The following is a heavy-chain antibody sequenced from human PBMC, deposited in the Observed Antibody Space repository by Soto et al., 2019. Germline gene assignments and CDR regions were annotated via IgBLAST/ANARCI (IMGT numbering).Heavy chain of an antibody. CDR2: ISGSGGGT. CDR3: LFHAEGGIRYCCTVSAFLLNRSSDL. Sequence: KGLDWLSPISGSGGGTYYADSVKGRFTISRENSKNTLDLQMNSLRAEDTAVYYFLFHAEGGIRYCCTVSAFLLNRSSDL. D-gene: IGHD3-9*01. J-gene: IGHJ2*01. V-gene: IGHV3-23*01.